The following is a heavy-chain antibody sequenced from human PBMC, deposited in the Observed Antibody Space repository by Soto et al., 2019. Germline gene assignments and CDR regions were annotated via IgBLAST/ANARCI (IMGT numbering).Heavy chain of an antibody. D-gene: IGHD3-22*01. V-gene: IGHV1-3*01. CDR3: ARGRPRVTMIIVAPDY. CDR2: INAGNGNT. Sequence: ASVKVSCKASGYTFTNYAIHWVRQAPGQRLEWMGWINAGNGNTKYSQKFQGRVTITRDTFASTAYMELSSLRSEDTAVYYCARGRPRVTMIIVAPDYWGQGTLVTVSS. CDR1: GYTFTNYA. J-gene: IGHJ4*02.